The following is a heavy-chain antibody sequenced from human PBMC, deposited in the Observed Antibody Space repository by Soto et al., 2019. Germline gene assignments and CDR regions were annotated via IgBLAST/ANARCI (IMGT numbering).Heavy chain of an antibody. Sequence: EVQMVESGGGLVQPGGSLKLSCAASGLTLSDAVLHWVRQPSGRGLEWVGHIRKKTDNYATAYAASVSGRFTISRDDSKNMAYLQMNSLKAEDTAVYYCIHYGSGSYSTDFWGQGTLVTVSS. CDR3: IHYGSGSYSTDF. CDR1: GLTLSDAV. V-gene: IGHV3-73*02. D-gene: IGHD3-10*01. J-gene: IGHJ4*02. CDR2: IRKKTDNYAT.